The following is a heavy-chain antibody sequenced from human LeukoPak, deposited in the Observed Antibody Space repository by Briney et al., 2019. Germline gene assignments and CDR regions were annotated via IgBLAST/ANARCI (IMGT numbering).Heavy chain of an antibody. V-gene: IGHV3-30-3*01. Sequence: GGSLRLSCAASGFTFSSYAMHWVRQAPGKGLEWVAVISYDGSNKYYADSVKGRFTISRDNPKNTLYLQMNSLRAEDTAVYYCARGYGSGSLDYWGQGTLVTVSS. CDR1: GFTFSSYA. CDR3: ARGYGSGSLDY. CDR2: ISYDGSNK. D-gene: IGHD3-10*01. J-gene: IGHJ4*02.